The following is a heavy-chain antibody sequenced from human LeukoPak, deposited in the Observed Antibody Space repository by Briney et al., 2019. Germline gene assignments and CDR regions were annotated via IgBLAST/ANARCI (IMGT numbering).Heavy chain of an antibody. D-gene: IGHD2-15*01. J-gene: IGHJ5*02. Sequence: LRLSCAASGGSISSGDYYWSWIRQPPGKGLEWIGYIYYSGSTYYNPSLKSRVTISVDTSKNQFSLKLSSVTAADTAVYYCARDLGYCSGGSCYSGPNWFDPWGQGTLVTVSS. CDR1: GGSISSGDYY. CDR2: IYYSGST. CDR3: ARDLGYCSGGSCYSGPNWFDP. V-gene: IGHV4-30-4*01.